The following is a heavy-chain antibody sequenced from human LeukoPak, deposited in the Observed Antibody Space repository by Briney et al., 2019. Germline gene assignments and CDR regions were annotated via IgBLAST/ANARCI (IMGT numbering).Heavy chain of an antibody. CDR1: GGSISSYY. D-gene: IGHD5-18*01. V-gene: IGHV4-59*08. CDR3: ARNRMQLWLPFDY. Sequence: SETLSLTCTVSGGSISSYYWSWIRQPPGKGLEWIGYIYYSGSTNYNPSLKSRVTISVDTSKNQFSLKLSSVTAADTAVYYCARNRMQLWLPFDYWGQGTLVTVSS. J-gene: IGHJ4*02. CDR2: IYYSGST.